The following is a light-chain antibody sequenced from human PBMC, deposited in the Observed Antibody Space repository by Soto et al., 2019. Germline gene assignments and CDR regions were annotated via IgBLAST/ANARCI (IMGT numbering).Light chain of an antibody. V-gene: IGKV1-5*01. Sequence: DIQMTPSPSNLSGSVGARVTITCRASQTISSWLAWYQQKPGKAPKLLIYDASSLERGVPSRLSGSGSGTEFTLTISSLQPDDFATYYCQHSDNYSYTFGQGTKVDI. CDR3: QHSDNYSYT. CDR1: QTISSW. CDR2: DAS. J-gene: IGKJ2*01.